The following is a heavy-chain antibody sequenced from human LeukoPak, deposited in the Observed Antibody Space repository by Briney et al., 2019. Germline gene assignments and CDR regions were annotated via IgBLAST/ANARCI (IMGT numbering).Heavy chain of an antibody. Sequence: SETLSLTCAVCGGSFSGYYWSWIRQPPGKGLEWIGEINHSGSTNYNPSLKSRVTISVDTSKNQFSLKLSSVTAADTAVYYCARGRIAARLPYFGYWGQGTLVTVSS. CDR3: ARGRIAARLPYFGY. CDR1: GGSFSGYY. D-gene: IGHD6-6*01. J-gene: IGHJ4*02. CDR2: INHSGST. V-gene: IGHV4-34*01.